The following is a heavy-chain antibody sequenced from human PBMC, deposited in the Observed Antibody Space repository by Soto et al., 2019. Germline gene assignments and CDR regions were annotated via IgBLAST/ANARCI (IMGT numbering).Heavy chain of an antibody. CDR1: GGSISSYF. CDR2: THYSGST. J-gene: IGHJ6*02. D-gene: IGHD1-7*01. V-gene: IGHV4-59*01. Sequence: SETLSLTCTVSGGSISSYFWSWVRQPPGKGLEWIGYTHYSGSTNYNPSLKSRVTISVGTSKNQFSLNLSSVTSADTAVYFCARDKTGTTLNYYFGMDVWGQGTTVTVSS. CDR3: ARDKTGTTLNYYFGMDV.